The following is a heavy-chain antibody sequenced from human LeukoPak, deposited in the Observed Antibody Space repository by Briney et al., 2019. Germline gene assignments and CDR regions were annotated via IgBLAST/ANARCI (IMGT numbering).Heavy chain of an antibody. J-gene: IGHJ4*02. CDR1: GFTFSNYA. V-gene: IGHV3-23*01. CDR2: IRGGGDSP. CDR3: ANDVRGYFRPIDY. D-gene: IGHD2/OR15-2a*01. Sequence: QSGGCLRLSCAASGFTFSNYAMNWVRQAPREGLEWVSGIRGGGDSPDYADSVKCRFTISRDNPKNTTSCQLDSPRIEETAIYYGANDVRGYFRPIDYWGQGTLVTVSS.